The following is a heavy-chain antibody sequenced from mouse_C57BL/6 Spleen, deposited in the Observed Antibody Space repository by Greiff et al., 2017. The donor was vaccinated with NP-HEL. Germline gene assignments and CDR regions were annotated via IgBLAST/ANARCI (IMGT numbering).Heavy chain of an antibody. D-gene: IGHD1-1*01. CDR1: GYSITSDY. V-gene: IGHV3-8*01. CDR2: ISYSGST. CDR3: ARGGYYGSSYGYFDV. Sequence: EVKLVESGPGLAKPSQTLSLTCSVTGYSITSDYWNWIRKFPGNKLEYMGYISYSGSTYYNPSLKSRISITRDTSKNQSYLQLNSVTTEDTATYYCARGGYYGSSYGYFDVWGTGTTVTVSS. J-gene: IGHJ1*03.